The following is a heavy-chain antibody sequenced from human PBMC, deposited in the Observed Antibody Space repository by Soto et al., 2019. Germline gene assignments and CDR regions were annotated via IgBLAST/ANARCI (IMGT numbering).Heavy chain of an antibody. CDR3: ARLGFVGEGDF. D-gene: IGHD3-16*01. CDR1: GFTFNKYW. J-gene: IGHJ4*02. V-gene: IGHV3-74*01. CDR2: INGDGTHR. Sequence: EVQLVESGGGLVQPGGSLRLSCATSGFTFNKYWIHWVRQAPGEGLVWVSRINGDGTHRDYAESVRGRFSISRDFAQSTVFLQMNSLKDEGTAVYYCARLGFVGEGDFWGQGIQVSVSS.